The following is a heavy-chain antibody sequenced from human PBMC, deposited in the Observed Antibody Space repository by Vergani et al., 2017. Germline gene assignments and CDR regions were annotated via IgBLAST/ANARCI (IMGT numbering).Heavy chain of an antibody. Sequence: QVQLVESGGGVVQPGRSLRLSCAASGFTFSSYAMHWVRQAQGKGLEWVAVISYEGSNKYYADSVKGRFTIARDNSKNTLYLQMNRRRAEDTAVYYCARDRVDTAMETLFDYWGQGTLVTVSS. CDR3: ARDRVDTAMETLFDY. J-gene: IGHJ4*02. CDR1: GFTFSSYA. D-gene: IGHD5-18*01. CDR2: ISYEGSNK. V-gene: IGHV3-30-3*01.